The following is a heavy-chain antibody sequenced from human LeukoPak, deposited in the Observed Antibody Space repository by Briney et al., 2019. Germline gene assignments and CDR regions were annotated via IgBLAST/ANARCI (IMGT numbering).Heavy chain of an antibody. CDR2: IDPSDSYT. Sequence: GESLKISCKGSGYSFTSYWIGWVRQMPGKGLEWMGRIDPSDSYTNHSPSFQGHVTISADKSISTAYLQWSSLKASDTAMYYCARREGDWFDPWGQGTLVTVSS. J-gene: IGHJ5*02. CDR1: GYSFTSYW. V-gene: IGHV5-10-1*01. CDR3: ARREGDWFDP.